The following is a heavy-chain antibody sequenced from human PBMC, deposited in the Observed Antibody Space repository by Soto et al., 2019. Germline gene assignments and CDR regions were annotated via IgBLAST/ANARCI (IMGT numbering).Heavy chain of an antibody. CDR1: GGSFSGYY. CDR3: ARVRRGITMVRGVTPYGMDV. J-gene: IGHJ6*02. Sequence: SETLSLTCAVYGGSFSGYYWSWIRQPPGKGLDWIGEINHSGSTNYNPSLKSRVTISVDTSKNQFSLKLSSVTAADTAVYYCARVRRGITMVRGVTPYGMDVWGQGTTVTVSS. V-gene: IGHV4-34*01. D-gene: IGHD3-10*01. CDR2: INHSGST.